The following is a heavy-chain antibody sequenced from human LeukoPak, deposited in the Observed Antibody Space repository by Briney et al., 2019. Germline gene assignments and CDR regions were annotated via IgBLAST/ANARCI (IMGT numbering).Heavy chain of an antibody. D-gene: IGHD3-22*01. J-gene: IGHJ4*02. CDR3: ARGLFHYDSSGHYYFPYYFDY. V-gene: IGHV4-39*07. CDR2: FYYSGST. CDR1: GGFINSYTYY. Sequence: SETLSLTCTVSGGFINSYTYYWGWIRQPPGKGLEWIGSFYYSGSTYYNPSLESRVTISVDTSKNQFSLKLSSVTAADTAVYYCARGLFHYDSSGHYYFPYYFDYWGQGTLVTVSS.